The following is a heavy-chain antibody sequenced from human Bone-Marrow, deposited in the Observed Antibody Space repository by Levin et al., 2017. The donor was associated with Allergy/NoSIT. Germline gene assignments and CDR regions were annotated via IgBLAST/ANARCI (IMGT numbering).Heavy chain of an antibody. CDR3: TRGNSWGLDH. J-gene: IGHJ4*02. CDR2: IDYDGSSR. D-gene: IGHD7-27*01. Sequence: GESLKISCAASGFTVSNYWMHWVRQAPGKGLVWVSRIDYDGSSRTYADSVKGRFTISRDDAKNTVYLQMNTLRVDDTGVYYCTRGNSWGLDHWGQGALVTVSS. CDR1: GFTVSNYW. V-gene: IGHV3-74*03.